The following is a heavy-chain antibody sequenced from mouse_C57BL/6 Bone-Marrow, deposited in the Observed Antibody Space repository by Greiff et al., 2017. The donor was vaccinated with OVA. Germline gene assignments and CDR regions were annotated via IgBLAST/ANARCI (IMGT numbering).Heavy chain of an antibody. D-gene: IGHD4-1*01. Sequence: EVKVVESGGGLVQPGGSLKLSCAASGFTFSDYGMAWVRQAPRKGPEWVAFISNLAYSIYYADTVTGRFTISGENAKNTLYLEMSSLRSEDTAMYYCARGGAGTEFAYWGQGTLVTVSA. V-gene: IGHV5-15*01. CDR3: ARGGAGTEFAY. CDR1: GFTFSDYG. J-gene: IGHJ3*01. CDR2: ISNLAYSI.